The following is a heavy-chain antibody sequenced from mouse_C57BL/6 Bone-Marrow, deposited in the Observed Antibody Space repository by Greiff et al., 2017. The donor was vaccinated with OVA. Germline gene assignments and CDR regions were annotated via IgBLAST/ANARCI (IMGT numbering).Heavy chain of an antibody. Sequence: EVQRVESGGGLVKPGGSLKLSCAASGFTFSDYGMHWVRQAPEKGLEWVAYISSGSSTIYYADTVKGRFTISRDNAKNTLFLQMTSLRSEDTAMYYCARLLYDDDEGEFDYWGQGTTLTVSS. D-gene: IGHD2-4*01. J-gene: IGHJ2*01. CDR2: ISSGSSTI. CDR3: ARLLYDDDEGEFDY. V-gene: IGHV5-17*01. CDR1: GFTFSDYG.